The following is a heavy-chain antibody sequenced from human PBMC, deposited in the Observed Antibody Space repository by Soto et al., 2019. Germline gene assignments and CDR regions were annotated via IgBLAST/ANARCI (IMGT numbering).Heavy chain of an antibody. D-gene: IGHD3-16*01. V-gene: IGHV4-59*11. CDR3: ARGGFGGGPNYFGLDV. CDR1: GGSIGTHY. Sequence: QVQLQESGPGLVKPSETLSLTCIVSGGSIGTHYWSWIRQPPGKGLEWIGYIYNTETTKYSPSLGSRVAISVDTPRNQFSLKLNSVTAADTAVYYCARGGFGGGPNYFGLDVWGPGTAVTVSS. J-gene: IGHJ6*02. CDR2: IYNTETT.